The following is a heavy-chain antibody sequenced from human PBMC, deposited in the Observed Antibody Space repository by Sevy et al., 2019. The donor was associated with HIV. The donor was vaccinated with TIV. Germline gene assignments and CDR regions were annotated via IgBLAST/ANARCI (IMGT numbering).Heavy chain of an antibody. D-gene: IGHD6-13*01. V-gene: IGHV1-18*01. CDR2: ISAYNGNT. J-gene: IGHJ4*02. CDR1: GYTFTSYG. Sequence: ASVKVSCKASGYTFTSYGISWVRQAPGQGLEWMGWISAYNGNTNYAQKLQGRVTMTTDTSTSTAYMELRSLRSDDTAVYYCVRAHGGIAAAGYYFDYWGQGTLVTVSS. CDR3: VRAHGGIAAAGYYFDY.